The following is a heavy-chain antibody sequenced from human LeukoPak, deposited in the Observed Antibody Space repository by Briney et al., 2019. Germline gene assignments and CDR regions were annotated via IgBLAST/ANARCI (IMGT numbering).Heavy chain of an antibody. J-gene: IGHJ3*02. CDR1: GGSISSYY. V-gene: IGHV4-59*12. D-gene: IGHD6-13*01. CDR3: ARASSSWYDAFDI. Sequence: SETLSLTCTVSGGSISSYYWSWIRQPPGKGLEWIGYIYHSGSTYYNPSLKSRVTISVDRSKNQFSLKLSSVTAADTAVYYCARASSSWYDAFDIWGQGTMVTVSS. CDR2: IYHSGST.